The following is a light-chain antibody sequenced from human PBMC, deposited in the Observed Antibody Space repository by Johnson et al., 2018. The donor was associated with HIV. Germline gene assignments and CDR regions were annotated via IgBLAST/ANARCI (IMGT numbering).Light chain of an antibody. Sequence: QSVLTQPPSVSAAPGQKVTISCSGSSSNIANNYVSWYQQLPGTAPKLLIYENNKRPSGIPDRFSGSKSGTSATLGITGLKTGDEADHYCGTWDSSLSAGGFVFGTGTKVTVL. CDR3: GTWDSSLSAGGFV. V-gene: IGLV1-51*02. CDR1: SSNIANNY. J-gene: IGLJ1*01. CDR2: ENN.